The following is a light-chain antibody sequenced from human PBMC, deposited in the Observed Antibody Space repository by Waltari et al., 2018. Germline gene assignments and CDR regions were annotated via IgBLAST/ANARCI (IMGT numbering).Light chain of an antibody. CDR2: KAS. CDR3: QQYSSFSFT. CDR1: QNVNEW. V-gene: IGKV1-5*03. J-gene: IGKJ3*01. Sequence: DIQMTQSPSTLSAFVGDRVTITCRASQNVNEWLAWYQQHPGKAPKLLIFKASRLENGVPSRFNGSGSGTEFTLTISSLQPDDFAIYYCQQYSSFSFTFGPGTKVDIK.